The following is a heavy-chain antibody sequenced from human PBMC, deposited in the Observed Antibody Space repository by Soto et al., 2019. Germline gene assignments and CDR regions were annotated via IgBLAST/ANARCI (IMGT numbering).Heavy chain of an antibody. D-gene: IGHD5-18*01. V-gene: IGHV3-74*01. CDR2: INSDGSST. Sequence: GGSLRLSCAASGFTFSSYWMHWVRQAPGKGLVWVSRINSDGSSTSYADSVKGRFTISRDNAKNTLYLQMNSLRAEDTAVYYCARDLRRHGYSYGYYYYGMDVWGQGTTVTSP. CDR1: GFTFSSYW. CDR3: ARDLRRHGYSYGYYYYGMDV. J-gene: IGHJ6*02.